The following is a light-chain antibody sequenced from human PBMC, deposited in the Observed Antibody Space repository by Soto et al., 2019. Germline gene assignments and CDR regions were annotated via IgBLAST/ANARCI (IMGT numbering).Light chain of an antibody. J-gene: IGKJ2*01. V-gene: IGKV3-15*01. CDR3: QQYNNWPPYT. Sequence: DIVMTQSPATLSVSPGERATLSCRASQGISSNLAWYQQKPGQAPRLLIYGASTMATGIPARFSGSGSGTEFTLTIISLQSADFSVYYCQQYNNWPPYTFGQGTKLEIK. CDR2: GAS. CDR1: QGISSN.